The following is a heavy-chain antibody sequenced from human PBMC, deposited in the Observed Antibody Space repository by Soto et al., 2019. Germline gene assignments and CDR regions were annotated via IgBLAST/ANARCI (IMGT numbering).Heavy chain of an antibody. Sequence: GASVKVSCKASGYTFTSYGISWVRQAPGQGLEWMGWISAYNGNTNYAQKLQGRVTMTTNTSTSTAYMELRSLRSGDTAMYYCARRTEDAFDIWGQGTMVTVSS. CDR2: ISAYNGNT. CDR3: ARRTEDAFDI. V-gene: IGHV1-18*01. CDR1: GYTFTSYG. J-gene: IGHJ3*02.